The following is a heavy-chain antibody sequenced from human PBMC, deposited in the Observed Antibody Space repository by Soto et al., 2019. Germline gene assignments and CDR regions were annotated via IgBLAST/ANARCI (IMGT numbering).Heavy chain of an antibody. CDR3: ARTGAAGYYDSSRFNYGMDV. D-gene: IGHD3-22*01. CDR2: IYYSGST. CDR1: GGSVSSGSYY. V-gene: IGHV4-61*01. J-gene: IGHJ6*02. Sequence: PSETLSLPCTVSGGSVSSGSYYWSWTRQPPGKGLEWIGYIYYSGSTNYTPSLKSRVTISVDTSKNQFSLKLSSVTAADPAVYYCARTGAAGYYDSSRFNYGMDVWGQGTTVTVSS.